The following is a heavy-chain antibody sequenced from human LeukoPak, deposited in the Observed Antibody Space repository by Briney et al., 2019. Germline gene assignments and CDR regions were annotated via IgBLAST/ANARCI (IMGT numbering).Heavy chain of an antibody. CDR2: INPSGGST. J-gene: IGHJ3*02. CDR1: GYSFSSYY. V-gene: IGHV1-46*01. CDR3: ATEVESYSSGWDDAFDI. D-gene: IGHD6-19*01. Sequence: ASVKVSCKASGYSFSSYYMHWVRQAPGQGLEWMGIINPSGGSTSYAQKFQGRVTMTRNTSTSTVYMDLSSLRSEDTAVYYCATEVESYSSGWDDAFDIWGQGTMVTVSS.